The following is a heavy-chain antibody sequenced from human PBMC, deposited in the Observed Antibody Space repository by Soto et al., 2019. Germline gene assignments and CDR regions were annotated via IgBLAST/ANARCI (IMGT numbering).Heavy chain of an antibody. V-gene: IGHV3-48*04. J-gene: IGHJ3*02. D-gene: IGHD2-21*01. CDR2: ISSSSVI. Sequence: VGSLRLSCSVSGFTFSTYSMAWIRQAPGKGLEWLSYISSSSVIYYADSVKGRITVSRDNGKNALILQMHSLRADDTAVYYCARYLIIPRAFDIWGQGTAVTVSS. CDR3: ARYLIIPRAFDI. CDR1: GFTFSTYS.